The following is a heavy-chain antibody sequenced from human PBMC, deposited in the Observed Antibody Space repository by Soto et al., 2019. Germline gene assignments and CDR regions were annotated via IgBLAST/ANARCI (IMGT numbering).Heavy chain of an antibody. CDR1: GGSISSSSYY. CDR2: IYYSGST. CDR3: VSVWFGELVSRNYYYGMDV. D-gene: IGHD3-10*01. J-gene: IGHJ6*02. V-gene: IGHV4-39*01. Sequence: SETLSLTCTVSGGSISSSSYYWGWIRQPPGKGLEWIGSIYYSGSTYYNPSLKSRVTISVDTSKNQFSLKLSSVTAADTAVYYCVSVWFGELVSRNYYYGMDVWGQGTTVTVSS.